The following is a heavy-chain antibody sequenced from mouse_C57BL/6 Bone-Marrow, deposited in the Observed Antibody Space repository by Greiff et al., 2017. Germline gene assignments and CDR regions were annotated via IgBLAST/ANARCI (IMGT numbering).Heavy chain of an antibody. J-gene: IGHJ4*01. CDR1: GYSITSGYY. V-gene: IGHV3-6*01. Sequence: EVKLVESGPGLVKPSQSLSLTCSVTGYSITSGYYWNWIRQFPGNKLEWMGYISYDGSNNYNPSLKNRISITRDTSKNQFFLKLNSVTTEDTATYYCARDLSMDYWGQGTSVTVSS. CDR3: ARDLSMDY. CDR2: ISYDGSN.